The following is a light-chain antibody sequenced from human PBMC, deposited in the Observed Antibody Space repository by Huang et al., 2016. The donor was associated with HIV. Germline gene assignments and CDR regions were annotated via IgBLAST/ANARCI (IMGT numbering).Light chain of an antibody. CDR3: QQGYSTPT. J-gene: IGKJ1*01. V-gene: IGKV1-39*01. Sequence: DIQMTQSPSSLSASVGDRVTITCRASQSISRYLNWYQHKPGKAPELLVYASSSLESGVPSRFSCSGSGTDFSLTISGLQPEDYATYYCQQGYSTPTFGQGTKVEMK. CDR1: QSISRY. CDR2: ASS.